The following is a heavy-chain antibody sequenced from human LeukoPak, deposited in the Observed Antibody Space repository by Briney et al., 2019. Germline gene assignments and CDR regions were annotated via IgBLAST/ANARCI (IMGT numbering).Heavy chain of an antibody. Sequence: ASVKVSCTASGYTFTRYYMHWVRQAPGQGLEWMGWINPNSGGTNYARKFKGRVTMTRDTSISTAYMELSRLRSDDTAVYYCARDESGMDVWGQGTTVTVSS. CDR1: GYTFTRYY. J-gene: IGHJ6*02. CDR3: ARDESGMDV. V-gene: IGHV1-2*02. CDR2: INPNSGGT.